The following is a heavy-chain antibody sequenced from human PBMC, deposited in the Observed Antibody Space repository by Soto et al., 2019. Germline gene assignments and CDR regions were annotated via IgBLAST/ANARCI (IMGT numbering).Heavy chain of an antibody. CDR1: GFTFSNYW. CDR3: AREGFYGDYALDY. D-gene: IGHD4-17*01. V-gene: IGHV3-74*01. J-gene: IGHJ4*02. Sequence: EVQLVESGGGLVQPGGSLRLSCAASGFTFSNYWMHWVRQAPGKGLLWVSRIRTDGNSTGYADSVKGRFTISRDNAKNTLYLQMNSLRAEDTTVYYRAREGFYGDYALDYWGQGTLITVSS. CDR2: IRTDGNST.